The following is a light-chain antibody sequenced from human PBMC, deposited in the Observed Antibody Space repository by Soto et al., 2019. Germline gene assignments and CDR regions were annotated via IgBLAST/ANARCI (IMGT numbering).Light chain of an antibody. CDR1: QSLSSY. CDR2: GAS. J-gene: IGKJ4*01. Sequence: EIVLTPSPATLSLSPGERATLSCRASQSLSSYLAWYQQKPGRAHRLLIYGASSRATGIPDRFSGSGSGTDFTLTISRLEPEDFAMYYCQQYGYLVTFGGGTKVDIK. V-gene: IGKV3-20*01. CDR3: QQYGYLVT.